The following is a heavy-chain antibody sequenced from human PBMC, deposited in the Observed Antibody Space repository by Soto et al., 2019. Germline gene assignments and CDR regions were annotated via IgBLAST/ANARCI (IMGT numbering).Heavy chain of an antibody. Sequence: GGSLILSCSASGFIFENFGMSWVRQAPGEGLEWISSISGSGFKKYYAYSVKGRFTISRDNSKSTVYLELNNLSAEDTAVYHCAKNQGVELVPLATVDWFDPWGQGSVVTVSS. CDR1: GFIFENFG. D-gene: IGHD1-26*01. V-gene: IGHV3-23*01. J-gene: IGHJ5*02. CDR3: AKNQGVELVPLATVDWFDP. CDR2: ISGSGFKK.